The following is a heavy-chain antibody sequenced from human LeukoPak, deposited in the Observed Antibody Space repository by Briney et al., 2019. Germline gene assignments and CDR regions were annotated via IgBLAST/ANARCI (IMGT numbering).Heavy chain of an antibody. J-gene: IGHJ4*02. CDR3: GRGSGQFCRH. CDR2: MKNDGSEE. Sequence: GGSLRLSCAASGFTFSDYWMSWVRQAPGKGLEWVGIMKNDGSEEYYVDSVRGRFTISRDNAKNSLYLHMNSLRAEDTAVYYCGRGSGQFCRHWGQGTLVTVSS. CDR1: GFTFSDYW. D-gene: IGHD6-19*01. V-gene: IGHV3-7*01.